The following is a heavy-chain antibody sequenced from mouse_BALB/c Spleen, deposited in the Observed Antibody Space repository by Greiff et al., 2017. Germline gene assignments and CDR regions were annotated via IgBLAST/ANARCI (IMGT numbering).Heavy chain of an antibody. CDR1: GFNIKDYY. J-gene: IGHJ2*01. CDR3: ATCYYGSSYYFDY. D-gene: IGHD1-1*01. V-gene: IGHV14-1*02. Sequence: VHVKQSGAELVRPGALVKLSCKASGFNIKDYYMHWVKQRPEQGLEWIGWIDPENGNTIYDPKFQGKASITADTSSNTAYLQLSSLTSEDTAVYYCATCYYGSSYYFDYWGQGTTLTVSS. CDR2: IDPENGNT.